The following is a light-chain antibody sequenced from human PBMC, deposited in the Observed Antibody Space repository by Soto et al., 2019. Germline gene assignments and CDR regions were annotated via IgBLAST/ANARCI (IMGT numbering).Light chain of an antibody. CDR3: QQYYSFPWT. CDR2: AAS. Sequence: VIWMIQSPSLLSASTGDRVTISCRISQGISSYLAWYQQKPGKAPELLIYAASTLQSGVPSRFSGSGSGTDFTLTISCLQSEDFATYYCQQYYSFPWTFGQGTKVDIK. J-gene: IGKJ1*01. CDR1: QGISSY. V-gene: IGKV1D-8*01.